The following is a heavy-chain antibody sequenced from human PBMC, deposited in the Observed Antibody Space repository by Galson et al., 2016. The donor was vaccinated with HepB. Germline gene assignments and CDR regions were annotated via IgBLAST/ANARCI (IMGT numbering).Heavy chain of an antibody. CDR1: GFTFSSYW. Sequence: SLRLSCAASGFTFSSYWMHWVRQAPGKGLMWVSRLSPDGGSPIYADYVKGRFTIPRDNAKNTLYLQMNSLRAEDTAVYYCARTRTLPASAGMDVWGQGTTVTVSS. D-gene: IGHD2-2*01. CDR2: LSPDGGSP. CDR3: ARTRTLPASAGMDV. V-gene: IGHV3-74*01. J-gene: IGHJ6*02.